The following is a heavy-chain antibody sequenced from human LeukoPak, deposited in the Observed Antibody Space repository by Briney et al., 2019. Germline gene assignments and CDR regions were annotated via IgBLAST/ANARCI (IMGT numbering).Heavy chain of an antibody. J-gene: IGHJ4*02. CDR2: INPNSGGT. CDR1: GYTFTDYY. V-gene: IGHV1-2*04. CDR3: ARVKQWLVYDY. D-gene: IGHD6-19*01. Sequence: ASVKVSCKASGYTFTDYYMHWVRQAPGQGLEWMGWINPNSGGTNYAQKFQGWVTMTRDTSISTAYMELSRLRSDDTAVYYCARVKQWLVYDYWGQGTLVTVSS.